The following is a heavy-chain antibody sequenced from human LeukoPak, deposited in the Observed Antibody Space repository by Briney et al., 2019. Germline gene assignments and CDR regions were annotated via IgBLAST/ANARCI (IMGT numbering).Heavy chain of an antibody. CDR1: GGSISSGNYY. Sequence: SETLSLTCTVSGGSISSGNYYWSWIRLHPGKGLEWIAYIYYSGTTYYNPSLKSRITISVDTSKNQISLKLSSVTAADTAVYYCARGQPYYFDYWGQGTLVTVSS. V-gene: IGHV4-31*03. CDR3: ARGQPYYFDY. J-gene: IGHJ4*02. CDR2: IYYSGTT. D-gene: IGHD1-14*01.